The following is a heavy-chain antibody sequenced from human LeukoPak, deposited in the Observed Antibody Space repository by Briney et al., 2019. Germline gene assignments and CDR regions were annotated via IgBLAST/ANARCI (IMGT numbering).Heavy chain of an antibody. J-gene: IGHJ4*02. CDR3: ARDGPGIAAAGPLGFDY. D-gene: IGHD6-13*01. V-gene: IGHV3-7*03. CDR1: GFTFSSYW. CDR2: IKKDGSEK. Sequence: PGGSLRLSCAASGFTFSSYWMSWVRQAPGKGLEWVANIKKDGSEKYYVDSVKGRFTISRDNAKNSLYLQMNSLRAEDTAVYYYARDGPGIAAAGPLGFDYWGQGTLVTVSS.